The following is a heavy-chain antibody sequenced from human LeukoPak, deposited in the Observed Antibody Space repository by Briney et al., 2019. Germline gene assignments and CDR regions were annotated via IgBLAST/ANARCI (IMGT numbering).Heavy chain of an antibody. CDR1: GGSISSYY. D-gene: IGHD5-24*01. Sequence: SETLSLTCTVSGGSISSYYWSWIRQPPGKGLEWIGYIYYSESTNYNPSLKSRVTLSVDTSKNQFSLKLSSVTAADTAVYYCARGAMTTTSTFDYWGQGTLVTVSS. CDR3: ARGAMTTTSTFDY. J-gene: IGHJ4*02. CDR2: IYYSEST. V-gene: IGHV4-59*13.